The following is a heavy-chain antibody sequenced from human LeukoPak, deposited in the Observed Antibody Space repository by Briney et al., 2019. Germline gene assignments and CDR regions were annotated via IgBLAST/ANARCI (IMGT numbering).Heavy chain of an antibody. D-gene: IGHD6-19*01. CDR1: GFTFSNSA. Sequence: GGSLRLSCAASGFTFSNSAMSWVRQAPGKGLEWASTLSGSGITTYYADSVKGRFTISRDNSKNMLYLQMNSLRAEDTAVYYCAKGIYSSGWSYFDYWGHGTLVTVSS. CDR3: AKGIYSSGWSYFDY. J-gene: IGHJ4*01. V-gene: IGHV3-23*01. CDR2: LSGSGITT.